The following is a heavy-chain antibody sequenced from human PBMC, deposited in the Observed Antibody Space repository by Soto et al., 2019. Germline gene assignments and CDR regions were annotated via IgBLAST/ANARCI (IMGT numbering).Heavy chain of an antibody. CDR3: EGGGGWYVWFDP. D-gene: IGHD6-19*01. J-gene: IGHJ5*02. Sequence: QVQLVQSGAEEKKPGASVKVSCKASGYTFTSYAMHWVRQAPGQRLEWMGWINAGNGNTKYSQKFQGRVTITRDTSASTAYRGLSRLRSEDTAVYYCEGGGGWYVWFDPWGQGTLVRVSS. V-gene: IGHV1-3*05. CDR1: GYTFTSYA. CDR2: INAGNGNT.